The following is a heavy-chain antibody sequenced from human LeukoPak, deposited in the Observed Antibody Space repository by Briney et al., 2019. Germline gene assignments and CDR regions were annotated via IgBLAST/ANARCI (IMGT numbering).Heavy chain of an antibody. D-gene: IGHD3-10*01. V-gene: IGHV4-59*01. CDR3: ARAVGGDGSGSL. Sequence: SEILSLTCTVSGDSISTYYWSWIRQPPGKGLEWIGYIYYRVTSDYNPSLKSRVTMSVDMSTRQISLKLSPVTAADTAVYYCARAVGGDGSGSLWGPGTLVTVSS. J-gene: IGHJ4*02. CDR1: GDSISTYY. CDR2: IYYRVTS.